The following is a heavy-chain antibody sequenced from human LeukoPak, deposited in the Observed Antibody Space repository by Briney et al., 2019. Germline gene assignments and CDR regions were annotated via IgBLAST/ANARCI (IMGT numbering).Heavy chain of an antibody. CDR1: GFIFSIYS. CDR2: ISSSSTTI. V-gene: IGHV3-48*01. Sequence: PGGYLRLSCAASGFIFSIYSINWVRQAPGKGLEWVSYISSSSTTIYYADSVKGRFTISRDNAKNSLYLQMNSLRAEDTAVYYCARGPSSGWEYFQNWGQGTLVTVSS. D-gene: IGHD6-19*01. CDR3: ARGPSSGWEYFQN. J-gene: IGHJ1*01.